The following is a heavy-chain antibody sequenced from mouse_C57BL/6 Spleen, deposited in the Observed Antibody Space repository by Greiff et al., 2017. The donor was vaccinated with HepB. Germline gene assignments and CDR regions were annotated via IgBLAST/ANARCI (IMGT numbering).Heavy chain of an antibody. CDR3: ARGSSYVWYFDV. J-gene: IGHJ1*03. D-gene: IGHD1-1*01. CDR2: FHPYNDDT. Sequence: VKLMESGAELVKPGASVKMSCKASGYTFTTYPIEWMKQNHGKSLEWIGNFHPYNDDTKYNEKFKGKATLTVEKSSSTVYLELSRLTSDDSAVYYCARGSSYVWYFDVWGTGTTVTVSS. CDR1: GYTFTTYP. V-gene: IGHV1-47*01.